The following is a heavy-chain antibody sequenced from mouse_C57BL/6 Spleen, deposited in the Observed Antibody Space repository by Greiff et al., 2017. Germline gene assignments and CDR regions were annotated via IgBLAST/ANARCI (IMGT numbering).Heavy chain of an antibody. CDR3: ARHEAQLQHFDV. Sequence: DVQLQESGADLVKPGGSLKLSCPASGFTFTSYGMSWVRQTPDQRLEWVATISSGGSYTYYPDRVQGRFTISRDNSNNTLYRQMSSRKSEDTDMYYCARHEAQLQHFDVWGTGTTVTVSS. CDR1: GFTFTSYG. D-gene: IGHD3-1*01. CDR2: ISSGGSYT. V-gene: IGHV5-6*01. J-gene: IGHJ1*03.